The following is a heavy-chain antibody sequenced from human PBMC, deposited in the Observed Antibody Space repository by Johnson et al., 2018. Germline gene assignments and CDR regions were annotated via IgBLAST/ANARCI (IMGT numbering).Heavy chain of an antibody. J-gene: IGHJ6*02. CDR2: ISYDGSNK. V-gene: IGHV3-30*03. CDR1: GFTFSSYG. CDR3: ARKPDPLYYGMDV. D-gene: IGHD1-14*01. Sequence: QVQLQESGGGVVQPGRSLRLSCAASGFTFSSYGMHWVRQAPGKGLEWVAVISYDGSNKYYADSVKGRFTISRDNSKNTLYLQMNSLRAEDTAGYHCARKPDPLYYGMDVWSQGTTVTVSS.